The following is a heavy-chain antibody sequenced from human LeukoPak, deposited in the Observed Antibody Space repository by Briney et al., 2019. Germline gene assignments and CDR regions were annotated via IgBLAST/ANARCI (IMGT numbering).Heavy chain of an antibody. J-gene: IGHJ4*02. CDR3: ASHYGSGSYYDY. CDR1: GSTFSDYY. Sequence: PGGSLRLSCAASGSTFSDYYMSWIRQAPGKGLEWVSYISSSSSYTNYADSVKGRFTISRDNAKNSLYLQMNSLRAEDTAVYYCASHYGSGSYYDYWGQGTLVTVSS. V-gene: IGHV3-11*06. CDR2: ISSSSSYT. D-gene: IGHD3-10*01.